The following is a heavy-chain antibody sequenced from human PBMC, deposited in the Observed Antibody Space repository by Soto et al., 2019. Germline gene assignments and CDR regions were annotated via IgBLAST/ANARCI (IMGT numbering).Heavy chain of an antibody. J-gene: IGHJ4*02. CDR2: INHSGST. V-gene: IGHV4-59*01. CDR3: ARGSGWNEY. D-gene: IGHD6-19*01. Sequence: SETLSLTCTVSGGSSSRYYWSWIRQPPGKGLEWIGCINHSGSTNFNPSLKSRVTMSVDTSKNQFSLRLSSVTAADTAVYYCARGSGWNEYWGQGTLVTVSS. CDR1: GGSSSRYY.